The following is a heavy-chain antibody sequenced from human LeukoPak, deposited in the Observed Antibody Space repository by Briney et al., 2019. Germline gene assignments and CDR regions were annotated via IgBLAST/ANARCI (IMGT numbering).Heavy chain of an antibody. V-gene: IGHV4-34*01. D-gene: IGHD3-10*01. Sequence: PSETLSLTCAVYGGSFSGYFWVWIRQPPGKGLEWVGSLYYSGSANYNPSLKSRVTISVDTSKNQFSLKLSSVTAADTAVYYCARRVGDGSGSYYNIYYFDYWGQGTLVTVSS. CDR2: LYYSGSA. J-gene: IGHJ4*02. CDR3: ARRVGDGSGSYYNIYYFDY. CDR1: GGSFSGYF.